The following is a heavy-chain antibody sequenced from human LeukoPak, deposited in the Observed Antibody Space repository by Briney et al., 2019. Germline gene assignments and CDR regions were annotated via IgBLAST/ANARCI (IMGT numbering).Heavy chain of an antibody. CDR3: AGVVPVAIQLPAFDC. Sequence: GGSLRLSCAASGLTFKSYSMTWVRHSLERELMWVSAISGRGDRKYYADTVKGRCTISRDNSKNTLSLHNNSRRAGDTAVYYYAGVVPVAIQLPAFDCGGQGTVVTVSS. J-gene: IGHJ4*02. CDR1: GLTFKSYS. D-gene: IGHD2-2*02. V-gene: IGHV3-23*01. CDR2: ISGRGDRK.